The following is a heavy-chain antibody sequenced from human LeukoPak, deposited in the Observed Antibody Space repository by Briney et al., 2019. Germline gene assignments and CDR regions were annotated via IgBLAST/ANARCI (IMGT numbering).Heavy chain of an antibody. CDR2: ISSSSSYI. V-gene: IGHV3-21*04. CDR1: GFTFSSYS. J-gene: IGHJ4*02. Sequence: GGSLRLSCAASGFTFSSYSMNWVRQAPGKGLEWVSSISSSSSYIYYADSVKGRFTISRDNSKNTLYLQMNSLRAEDAAVYYCAKDRRAGSYDYWGQGTLVTVSS. D-gene: IGHD3-10*01. CDR3: AKDRRAGSYDY.